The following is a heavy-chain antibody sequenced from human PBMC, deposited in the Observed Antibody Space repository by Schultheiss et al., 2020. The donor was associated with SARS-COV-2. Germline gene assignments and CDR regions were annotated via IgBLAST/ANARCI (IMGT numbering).Heavy chain of an antibody. CDR3: ALHYVWGSYRPPGPYFQH. CDR1: GGSVSSGSYY. J-gene: IGHJ1*01. Sequence: SETLSLTCTVSGGSVSSGSYYWSWIRQPPGKGLEWIGYIYYSGSTNYNPSLKSRVTMSVDTSKNQFSLKLSSVTAADTAVYYCALHYVWGSYRPPGPYFQHWGQGTLVTVSS. D-gene: IGHD3-16*02. CDR2: IYYSGST. V-gene: IGHV4-61*01.